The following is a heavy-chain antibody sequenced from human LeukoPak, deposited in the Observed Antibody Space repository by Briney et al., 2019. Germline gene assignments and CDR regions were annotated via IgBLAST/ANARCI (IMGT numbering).Heavy chain of an antibody. CDR3: ARSGYYDFWSGQPPYGVDV. V-gene: IGHV4-34*01. CDR1: GGSFSGYY. CDR2: INHSGST. D-gene: IGHD3-3*01. J-gene: IGHJ6*02. Sequence: SETLSLTCAVYGGSFSGYYWSWIRQPPGKGLEWIGEINHSGSTNYNPSLKSRVTISVDTSKNQFSLKLSSVTAADTAVYYCARSGYYDFWSGQPPYGVDVWGQGTTVTVSS.